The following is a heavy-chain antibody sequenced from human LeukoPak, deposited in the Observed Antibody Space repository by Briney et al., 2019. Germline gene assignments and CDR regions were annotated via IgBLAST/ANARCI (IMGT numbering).Heavy chain of an antibody. CDR1: GGSFSGYY. CDR2: INHSGST. CDR3: ARGRVLRFLEWSDFDY. J-gene: IGHJ4*02. Sequence: SETLSLTCAVYGGSFSGYYWSWIRQPPGKGLEWIGEINHSGSTNYNPSLKRRFTISVDTSKNQFSLKLSSVTAADTAVYYCARGRVLRFLEWSDFDYWGQGTLVTVSS. D-gene: IGHD3-3*01. V-gene: IGHV4-34*01.